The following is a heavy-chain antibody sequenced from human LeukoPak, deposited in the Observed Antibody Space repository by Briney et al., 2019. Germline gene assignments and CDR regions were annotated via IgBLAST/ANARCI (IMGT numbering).Heavy chain of an antibody. CDR1: GFTFSSYA. CDR3: ASGGSSSWYADY. V-gene: IGHV3-30-3*01. D-gene: IGHD6-13*01. Sequence: PGGSLRLSCAASGFTFSSYAMHWVRQAPGKGLEWVAVISYDGSNKYYADSVKGRFTISRDNSKNTLYLQMNSLRAEDTAVYYCASGGSSSWYADYWGQGTLVTVSS. CDR2: ISYDGSNK. J-gene: IGHJ4*02.